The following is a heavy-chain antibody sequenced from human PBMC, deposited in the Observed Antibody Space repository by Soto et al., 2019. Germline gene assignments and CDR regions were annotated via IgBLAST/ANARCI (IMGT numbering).Heavy chain of an antibody. D-gene: IGHD2-15*01. V-gene: IGHV4-4*02. CDR1: PGSLHLCHR. CDR3: AGRESYLEAAVAAMCVIALDI. J-gene: IGHJ3*02. CDR2: IYHSGST. Sequence: LTRCVHPGSLHLCHRSYEVLCPTRPGLEWIEEIYHSGSTNYNPSLKSRVTISVDKSKNQFSLKLSSVTAADTAVYYCAGRESYLEAAVAAMCVIALDIWVPRSMVT.